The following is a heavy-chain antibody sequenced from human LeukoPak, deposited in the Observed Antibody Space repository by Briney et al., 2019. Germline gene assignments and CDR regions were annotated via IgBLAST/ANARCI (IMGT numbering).Heavy chain of an antibody. J-gene: IGHJ6*02. CDR2: INAGNGNT. D-gene: IGHD6-6*01. Sequence: GASVTVSCKASGYTFTSYAMHWVRQAPGQRLEWMGWINAGNGNTKYSQKFQGRVTITRDTSASTAYMELSSLRSEDTAVYYCAKPSIAARHYYYGMDVWGQGTTVTVSS. CDR1: GYTFTSYA. V-gene: IGHV1-3*01. CDR3: AKPSIAARHYYYGMDV.